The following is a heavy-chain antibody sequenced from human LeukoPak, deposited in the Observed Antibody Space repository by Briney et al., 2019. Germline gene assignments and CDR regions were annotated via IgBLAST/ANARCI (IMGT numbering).Heavy chain of an antibody. V-gene: IGHV1-2*02. J-gene: IGHJ5*02. CDR3: AREFATGTDTGFNWFDP. D-gene: IGHD1-1*01. Sequence: ASVKVSCKASGYTFTGYYTHWVRQAPGQGLEWMGWINPNSGGTYYAQKFQGRVTMTRDTSISTAYMELSRLRSDDTAVYYCAREFATGTDTGFNWFDPWGQGTLVTVSS. CDR1: GYTFTGYY. CDR2: INPNSGGT.